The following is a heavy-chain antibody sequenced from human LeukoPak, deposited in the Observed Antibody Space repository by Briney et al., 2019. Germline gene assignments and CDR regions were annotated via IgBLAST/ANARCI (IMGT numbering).Heavy chain of an antibody. Sequence: PSETLSLTCAVYGGSFSGYYWSWIRQPPGKGLEWIGEINHSGSTNYNPSLKSRVTISVDTSKNQFSLKLSSVTAADTAVYYCARAEGYFDWLGPYYYYYMDVWGKGTTVTISS. D-gene: IGHD3-9*01. V-gene: IGHV4-34*01. CDR3: ARAEGYFDWLGPYYYYYMDV. CDR1: GGSFSGYY. CDR2: INHSGST. J-gene: IGHJ6*03.